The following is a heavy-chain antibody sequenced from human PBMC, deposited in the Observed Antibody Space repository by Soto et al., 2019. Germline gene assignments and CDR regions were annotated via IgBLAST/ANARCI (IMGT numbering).Heavy chain of an antibody. D-gene: IGHD2-2*01. CDR1: GFTFSSYA. CDR2: ISGSGGST. CDR3: AKHRRSTYQLLSILGDKYNWFDP. V-gene: IGHV3-23*01. Sequence: EVQLLESGGGLVQPGGSLRLSCAASGFTFSSYAMSWVRQAPGKGLEWVSAISGSGGSTYYADSVKGRFTISRDNSKNTLYLQMNSLRAEDTAVYYCAKHRRSTYQLLSILGDKYNWFDPWGQGTLVTVSS. J-gene: IGHJ5*02.